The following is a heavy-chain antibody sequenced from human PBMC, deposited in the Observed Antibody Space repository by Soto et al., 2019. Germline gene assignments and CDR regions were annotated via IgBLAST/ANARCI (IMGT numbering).Heavy chain of an antibody. CDR2: IYSGGST. V-gene: IGHV3-53*04. CDR1: GFTVSSNY. D-gene: IGHD3-3*01. CDR3: ASDTYYDFWSGYYSGAFDI. Sequence: GSLRLSCAASGFTVSSNYMSWVRQAPGKGLEWVSVIYSGGSTYYADSVKGRFTISRHNSKNTLYLQMNSLRAEDTAVYYCASDTYYDFWSGYYSGAFDIWGQGTMVTVSS. J-gene: IGHJ3*02.